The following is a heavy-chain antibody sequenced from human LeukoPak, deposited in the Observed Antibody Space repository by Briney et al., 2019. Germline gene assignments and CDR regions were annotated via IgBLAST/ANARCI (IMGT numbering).Heavy chain of an antibody. CDR3: ARSPGTMVRGVIYYYYGMDV. CDR2: ISDSGTST. V-gene: IGHV3-23*01. J-gene: IGHJ6*02. CDR1: GFTFRSYA. D-gene: IGHD3-10*01. Sequence: GGSLRLSCAASGFTFRSYAMTWVRQAPGKGLEWVSSISDSGTSTYYADSVKGRFTISRDNSKNTLYLQMNSLRAEDTAVYYCARSPGTMVRGVIYYYYGMDVWGQGTTVTVSS.